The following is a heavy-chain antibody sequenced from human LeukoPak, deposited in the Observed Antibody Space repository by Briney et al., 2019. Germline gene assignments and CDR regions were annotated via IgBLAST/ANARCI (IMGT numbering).Heavy chain of an antibody. CDR1: GFTFSSNA. Sequence: PGGPLSLSCEAPGFTFSSNALTWVRRPQGKGLSGAPPFSGSGGSTFYADSVKGRFTISRDNSKNTLHLQLNSLRAEDTALYYCAKDRTSHRGIAEYFHHWGQGTLVTVSS. CDR3: AKDRTSHRGIAEYFHH. V-gene: IGHV3-23*01. J-gene: IGHJ1*01. D-gene: IGHD2-8*01. CDR2: FSGSGGST.